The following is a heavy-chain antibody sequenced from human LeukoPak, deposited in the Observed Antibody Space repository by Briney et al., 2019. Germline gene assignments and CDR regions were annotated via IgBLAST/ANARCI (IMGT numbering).Heavy chain of an antibody. J-gene: IGHJ3*02. CDR1: GGSISSGGYS. CDR3: ASGYCSGGSCYSGDI. V-gene: IGHV4-30-2*01. D-gene: IGHD2-15*01. CDR2: IYHSGST. Sequence: PSRTLSLTCAVSGGSISSGGYSWSWIRQPPGQGLEWIGYIYHSGSTYYNPSLKSRVTISVDRSKNQFSLKLSSVTAADTAVYYCASGYCSGGSCYSGDIWGQGTMVTVSS.